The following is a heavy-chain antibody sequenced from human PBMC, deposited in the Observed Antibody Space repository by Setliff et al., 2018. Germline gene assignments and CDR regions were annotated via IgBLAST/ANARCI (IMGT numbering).Heavy chain of an antibody. J-gene: IGHJ4*02. D-gene: IGHD3-22*01. Sequence: SVKVSCKASGGTFSSYAISWVRQAPGQGLEWMGGIIPILGIANYAQKFQGRVTITADESTSTAYMELSSLRSEDTAVYYCARGRAFYYDSSGYFDYWGQGTLVTVSS. CDR3: ARGRAFYYDSSGYFDY. CDR1: GGTFSSYA. V-gene: IGHV1-69*10. CDR2: IIPILGIA.